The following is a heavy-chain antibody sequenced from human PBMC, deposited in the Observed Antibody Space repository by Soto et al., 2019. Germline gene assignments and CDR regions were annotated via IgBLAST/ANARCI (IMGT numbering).Heavy chain of an antibody. J-gene: IGHJ3*02. CDR3: AKVGVLRFLEWLSANAPGAFDI. CDR2: ISWNSGSI. CDR1: GFTFDDYA. Sequence: SLRLSCAASGFTFDDYAMHWVRQAPGKGLEWVSGISWNSGSIGYADSVKGRFTISRDNAKNSPYLQMNSLRAEDTALYYCAKVGVLRFLEWLSANAPGAFDIWGQGTMVTVSS. V-gene: IGHV3-9*01. D-gene: IGHD3-3*01.